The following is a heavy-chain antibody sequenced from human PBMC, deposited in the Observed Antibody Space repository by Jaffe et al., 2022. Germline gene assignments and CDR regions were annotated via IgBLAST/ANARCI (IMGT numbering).Heavy chain of an antibody. CDR2: ISGSGGST. Sequence: EVQLLESGGGLVQPGGSLRLSCAASGFTFSSYAMSWVRQAPGKGLEWVSAISGSGGSTYYADSVKGRFTISRDNSKNTLYLQMNSLRAEDTAVYYCAKLWFGELLSLYYFDYWGQGTLVTVSS. J-gene: IGHJ4*02. CDR3: AKLWFGELLSLYYFDY. V-gene: IGHV3-23*01. CDR1: GFTFSSYA. D-gene: IGHD3-10*01.